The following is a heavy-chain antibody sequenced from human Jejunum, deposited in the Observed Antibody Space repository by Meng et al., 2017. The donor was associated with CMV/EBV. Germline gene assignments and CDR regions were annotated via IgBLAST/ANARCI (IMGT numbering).Heavy chain of an antibody. J-gene: IGHJ4*02. CDR3: AKDQSGYGFYLDS. CDR1: GFTFRTYA. V-gene: IGHV3-30*02. D-gene: IGHD5-12*01. CDR2: IRYDGSNQ. Sequence: SGFTFRTYAMHWVRQAPGRGLEWVAFIRYDGSNQYYGDSVKGRFTISRDNSRKTLYLQMDSLRPEDTAIYYCAKDQSGYGFYLDSWGQGTLVTVSS.